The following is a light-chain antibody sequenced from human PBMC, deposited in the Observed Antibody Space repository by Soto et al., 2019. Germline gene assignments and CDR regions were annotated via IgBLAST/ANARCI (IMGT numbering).Light chain of an antibody. V-gene: IGKV1-9*01. Sequence: DIQLTQSPSFLSASVGDRVTITCRASQGISSYLAWYQQKPGKAPDLLIYAASTLHSGVPSRFSGSGSGTEFTLTISSLQPEDFATYYCQQLNSYSYTFGQGTKPEIK. CDR3: QQLNSYSYT. J-gene: IGKJ2*01. CDR1: QGISSY. CDR2: AAS.